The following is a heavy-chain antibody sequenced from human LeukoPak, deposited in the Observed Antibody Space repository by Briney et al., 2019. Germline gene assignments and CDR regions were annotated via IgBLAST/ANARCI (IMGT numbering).Heavy chain of an antibody. D-gene: IGHD1-26*01. Sequence: ASVKVSCKASGGTFSRYAISWVRQAPGQGLEWTGGIIPIFGTADYAQKFQDKVTITADESTSTAYMELSSLRSEDTAVYYCARGRMGARCFQHWGQGTLVTVSS. CDR3: ARGRMGARCFQH. CDR1: GGTFSRYA. V-gene: IGHV1-69*13. J-gene: IGHJ1*01. CDR2: IIPIFGTA.